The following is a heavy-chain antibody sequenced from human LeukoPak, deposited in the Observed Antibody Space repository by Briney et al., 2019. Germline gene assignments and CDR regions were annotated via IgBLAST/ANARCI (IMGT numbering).Heavy chain of an antibody. CDR3: AKDKGSCSSTSCYLW. D-gene: IGHD2-2*01. J-gene: IGHJ4*02. CDR1: GFTFSSYA. V-gene: IGHV3-30*02. Sequence: GGSLRLSCAASGFTFSSYAMSWVRQAPGKGLEWVAFIRYDGSNKYYADSVKGRFTISRDNSKNTLYLQMNSLRAEDTAVYYCAKDKGSCSSTSCYLWWGQGTLVTVSS. CDR2: IRYDGSNK.